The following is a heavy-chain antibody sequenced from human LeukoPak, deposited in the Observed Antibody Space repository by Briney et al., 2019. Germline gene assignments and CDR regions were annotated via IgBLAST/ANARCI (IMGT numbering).Heavy chain of an antibody. V-gene: IGHV3-21*01. CDR1: GFTFSSYS. Sequence: GGSLRLSCAASGFTFSSYSMNWVRQAPGKGLEWVSSISSSSSYIYYADSVKGRFTISRDNAKNSLYLQMNSLRAEDTAVYYCAREPPVVPAATLDMDVWGKGTTVTVSS. CDR2: ISSSSSYI. D-gene: IGHD2-2*01. J-gene: IGHJ6*03. CDR3: AREPPVVPAATLDMDV.